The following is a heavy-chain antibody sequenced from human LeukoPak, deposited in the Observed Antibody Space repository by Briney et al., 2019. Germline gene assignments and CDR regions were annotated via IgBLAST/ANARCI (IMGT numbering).Heavy chain of an antibody. V-gene: IGHV4-39*02. CDR2: IYYSGST. CDR3: ARDSDSGYCSGGSCYIFDY. D-gene: IGHD2-15*01. J-gene: IGHJ4*02. CDR1: GGSLSSSSYY. Sequence: PSETLSLTCTVSGGSLSSSSYYWGWIRQPPGKGLEWVGGIYYSGSTYYNPSLKSRVTISVDTSKNQFSLKLSSVTAADTAVYYCARDSDSGYCSGGSCYIFDYWGQGTLVTVSS.